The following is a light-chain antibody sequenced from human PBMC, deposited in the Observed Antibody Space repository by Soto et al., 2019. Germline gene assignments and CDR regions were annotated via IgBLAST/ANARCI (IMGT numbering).Light chain of an antibody. CDR2: GAS. J-gene: IGKJ4*02. V-gene: IGKV3-20*01. CDR1: QSVSPSS. CDR3: QLFAGS. Sequence: NLSPRTLSLYTGERATLSCRASQSVSPSSLAWYQQSPGHSPRLLIYGASSRATGIPDRFSGRGSGTDFTLIISRLEPEDVAVYYCQLFAGSFGGGTNVDIK.